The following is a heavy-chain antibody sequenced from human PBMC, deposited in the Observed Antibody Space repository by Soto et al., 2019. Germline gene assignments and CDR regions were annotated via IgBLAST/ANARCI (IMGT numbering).Heavy chain of an antibody. V-gene: IGHV5-51*01. Sequence: GESLKISCQCSGYTFSNFWIGWVRQLPGKGLEWMGIIYPGDHETRYSPSFHGKVTISADRSINTAYLQWNSLEASDTAFYFCARSPRSSPYFDYWGQGALVTVSS. CDR1: GYTFSNFW. D-gene: IGHD6-13*01. J-gene: IGHJ4*02. CDR3: ARSPRSSPYFDY. CDR2: IYPGDHET.